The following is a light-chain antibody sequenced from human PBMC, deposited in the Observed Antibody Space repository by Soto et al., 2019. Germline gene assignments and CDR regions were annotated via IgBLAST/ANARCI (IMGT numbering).Light chain of an antibody. CDR2: LGS. CDR3: LQALQTPLT. CDR1: QSLLHSNGYNY. V-gene: IGKV2-28*01. J-gene: IGKJ4*01. Sequence: DIVMTQSPLSLPVTPGEPASISCRSSQSLLHSNGYNYLDWYLQKPGQSLQLLIYLGSNRSSGVPDRFSGSGSGTDFTLKISRVEAEDVGVYYCLQALQTPLTFGGGTKGEIK.